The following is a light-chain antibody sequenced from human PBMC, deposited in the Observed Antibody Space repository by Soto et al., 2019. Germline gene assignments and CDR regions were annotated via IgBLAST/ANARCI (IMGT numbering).Light chain of an antibody. J-gene: IGKJ1*01. V-gene: IGKV1-6*02. Sequence: IQMTQSPSSLSASVGDRVTITCRASQAIRNDLGWYQQKPGKAHKLLINAASSLQSGVPSRFSGSGSGTDFTLTITSLQPEDFATYFCLQDYNYPRTFGQGTKVEIK. CDR1: QAIRND. CDR2: AAS. CDR3: LQDYNYPRT.